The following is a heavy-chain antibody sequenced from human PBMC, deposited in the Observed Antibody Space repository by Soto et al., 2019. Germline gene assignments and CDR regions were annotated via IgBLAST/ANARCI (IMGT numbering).Heavy chain of an antibody. J-gene: IGHJ6*02. CDR2: IYYSGST. CDR3: ARGRSDDYDIPYGMDV. V-gene: IGHV4-30-4*01. Sequence: PSETLSLTCTVSGGSISSGDYYWSWIRQPPGKGLEWIGYIYYSGSTYYNPSLKSRVTISVDTSKNQFSLKLSSVTAADTAVYYCARGRSDDYDIPYGMDVWGQGTTVTVSS. D-gene: IGHD3-9*01. CDR1: GGSISSGDYY.